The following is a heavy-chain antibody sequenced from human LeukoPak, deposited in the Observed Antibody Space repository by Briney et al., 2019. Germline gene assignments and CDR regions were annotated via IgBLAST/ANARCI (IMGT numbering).Heavy chain of an antibody. D-gene: IGHD2-15*01. CDR1: GFTFDDYT. V-gene: IGHV3-23*01. CDR2: ISGSGGST. J-gene: IGHJ5*02. Sequence: GGSLRLSCAASGFTFDDYTMHWVRQAPGKGLEWVPAISGSGGSTYYADSVKGRFTISRDNSKNTLYLQMNSLRAEDTAVYYCAALGDIVVVVAATVRWFDPWGQATLVTVSS. CDR3: AALGDIVVVVAATVRWFDP.